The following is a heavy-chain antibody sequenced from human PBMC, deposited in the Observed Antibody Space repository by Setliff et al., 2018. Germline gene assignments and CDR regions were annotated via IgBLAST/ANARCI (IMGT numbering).Heavy chain of an antibody. CDR1: GFTFSSLW. CDR2: INQVGNAR. D-gene: IGHD3-3*01. Sequence: GSLRLSCAASGFTFSSLWMSWARQAPGRGLEWVANINQVGNARYYVDSVKGRFTISRDNAKSTLYLQMNSLRADDTAVYYCARDVFDFRTGQADPWGQGTLVTVSS. CDR3: ARDVFDFRTGQADP. V-gene: IGHV3-7*01. J-gene: IGHJ5*02.